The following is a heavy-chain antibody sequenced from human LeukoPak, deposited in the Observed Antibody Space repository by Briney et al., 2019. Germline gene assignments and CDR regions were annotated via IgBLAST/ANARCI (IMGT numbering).Heavy chain of an antibody. CDR3: AKELQLPGY. D-gene: IGHD2-2*01. CDR1: GFTFSSYS. V-gene: IGHV3-48*01. Sequence: GGSLRLSCAASGFTFSSYSMNWVRQAPGKGLEWVSYISSASNTIYYADSVKGRFTISRGNAKNTLYLQMNSLRAEDTAVYYCAKELQLPGYWGQGTLVTVSS. J-gene: IGHJ4*02. CDR2: ISSASNTI.